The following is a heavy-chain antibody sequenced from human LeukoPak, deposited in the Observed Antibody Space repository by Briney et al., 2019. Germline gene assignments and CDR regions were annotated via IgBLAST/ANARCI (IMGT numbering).Heavy chain of an antibody. CDR1: GFTFSSYE. V-gene: IGHV3-48*03. CDR2: ISSSGSTI. CDR3: ANVLLWWAAFDI. D-gene: IGHD3-10*01. Sequence: GGSLRLSCTASGFTFSSYEMNWVRQAPGKGLEWVSYISSSGSTIYYADSVKGRFTISRDNAKNSLYLQMNSLRAEDTAVYYCANVLLWWAAFDIWGQGTMVTVSS. J-gene: IGHJ3*02.